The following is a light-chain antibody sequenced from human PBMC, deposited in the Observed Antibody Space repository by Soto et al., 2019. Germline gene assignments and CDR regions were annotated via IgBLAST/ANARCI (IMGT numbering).Light chain of an antibody. Sequence: QSVLTQPPSASGTPGQRVTISCSGSSSNIGGYYVSWYQQLPGTAPKVLIYRNNQRPSGVPDRFSGSKSGTSASLAISGLRSDDEAEYYCAAWDDSLSGYVFGTGTQLTVL. CDR2: RNN. V-gene: IGLV1-47*01. CDR1: SSNIGGYY. CDR3: AAWDDSLSGYV. J-gene: IGLJ1*01.